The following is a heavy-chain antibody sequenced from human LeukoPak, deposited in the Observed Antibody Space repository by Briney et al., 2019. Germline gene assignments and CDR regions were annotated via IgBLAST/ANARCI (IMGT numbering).Heavy chain of an antibody. CDR3: AELGITMIGGV. Sequence: GGSLRLSCAASGFTFSSYEMYWVRQAPGKGLEWVSYISSSGSTIYYADSVKGRFTISRDNAKNSLYLQMNSLRAEDTAVYYCAELGITMIGGVWGKGTTVTISS. CDR2: ISSSGSTI. D-gene: IGHD3-10*02. V-gene: IGHV3-48*03. CDR1: GFTFSSYE. J-gene: IGHJ6*04.